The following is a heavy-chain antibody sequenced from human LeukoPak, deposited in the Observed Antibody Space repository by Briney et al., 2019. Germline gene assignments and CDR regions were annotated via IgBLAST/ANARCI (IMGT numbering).Heavy chain of an antibody. V-gene: IGHV4-39*07. CDR3: ASLMSLYYFDY. CDR1: GVSVSSNTYY. CDR2: IFYSGNA. Sequence: SETLSLTCTVSGVSVSSNTYYWGWIRQPPGKGLEWLGYIFYSGNAYYTPSLKSRVTISIDTSKNQFSLRLISVTAADTAVYYCASLMSLYYFDYWGQGALVTVSS. J-gene: IGHJ4*02. D-gene: IGHD2-8*01.